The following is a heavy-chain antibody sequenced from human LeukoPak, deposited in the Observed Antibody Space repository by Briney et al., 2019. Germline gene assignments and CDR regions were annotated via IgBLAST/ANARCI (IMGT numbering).Heavy chain of an antibody. V-gene: IGHV4-39*01. CDR1: GGSISSSVYY. J-gene: IGHJ4*02. D-gene: IGHD3-10*01. Sequence: SETLPLTCTVSGGSISSSVYYWDWIRQPPGKGLEWIGSIYDSGNTYYKPSLKSRVSISVDTSKNQFSLKLRSVTAADTAVYFCARRGDHSGSYYMLSYWGQGTLVTVSS. CDR3: ARRGDHSGSYYMLSY. CDR2: IYDSGNT.